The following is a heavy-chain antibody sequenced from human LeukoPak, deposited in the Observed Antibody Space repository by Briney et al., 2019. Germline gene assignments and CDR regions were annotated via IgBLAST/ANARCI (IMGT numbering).Heavy chain of an antibody. D-gene: IGHD6-6*01. V-gene: IGHV1-8*01. CDR3: ARSYSSSSSPDY. J-gene: IGHJ4*02. CDR1: GYTFTSYD. CDR2: MNPNSGNT. Sequence: GASVKVSCKASGYTFTSYDINWVRQATGQGLEWMGWMNPNSGNTGYAQKFQGRVTMTRNTSISTAYMELSSLRSEDTAVYYCARSYSSSSSPDYWGQGTLVTVSS.